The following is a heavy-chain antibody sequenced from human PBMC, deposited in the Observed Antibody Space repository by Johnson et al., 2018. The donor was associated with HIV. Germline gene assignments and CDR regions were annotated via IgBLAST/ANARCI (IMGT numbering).Heavy chain of an antibody. D-gene: IGHD3-22*01. V-gene: IGHV3-7*01. CDR1: GFTFSSYR. CDR2: LQHDGREK. CDR3: ARAPSYDREFLDAFDI. J-gene: IGHJ3*02. Sequence: VQLVESGGGVVQPGRSLRLSCAAAGFTFSSYRMSWVCQATGKGLEWVANLQHDGREKYYVDFVKVRFTIYRDNAKNSLYLQMNSLRAEDTAVYYCARAPSYDREFLDAFDIWGQGTMVTVSS.